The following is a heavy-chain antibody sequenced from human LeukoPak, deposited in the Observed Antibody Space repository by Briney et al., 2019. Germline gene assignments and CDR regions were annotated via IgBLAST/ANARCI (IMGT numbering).Heavy chain of an antibody. J-gene: IGHJ6*02. CDR2: ISGSGDRT. D-gene: IGHD3-3*01. CDR1: GFRFSSYA. Sequence: GGSLRLSCVASGFRFSSYAMSWVRQAPGKGLEWVSDISGSGDRTNQADSVKGRFTISRDNSKNTLYLQMNSLRAEDTAVYYCAKGGSGYYYNNGMDVWGQGTTVTVSS. V-gene: IGHV3-23*01. CDR3: AKGGSGYYYNNGMDV.